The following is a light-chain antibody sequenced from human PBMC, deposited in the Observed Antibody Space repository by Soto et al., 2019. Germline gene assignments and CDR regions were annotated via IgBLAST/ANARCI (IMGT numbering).Light chain of an antibody. J-gene: IGKJ3*01. CDR2: AAS. CDR3: QQLNNYPFA. V-gene: IGKV1-9*01. CDR1: QGISSY. Sequence: DIPLTQSPSFLSASAGDRVTISCRASQGISSYLAWYQQKPGKAPKLLIYAASTLQSGDPSRFRGTEPGTAFTLSISSILPEDFATEYCQQLNNYPFAFGPGTNVDIQ.